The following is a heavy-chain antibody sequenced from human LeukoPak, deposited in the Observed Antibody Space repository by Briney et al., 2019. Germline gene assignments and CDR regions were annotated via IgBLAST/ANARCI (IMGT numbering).Heavy chain of an antibody. D-gene: IGHD3-10*01. J-gene: IGHJ4*02. CDR2: IYYSGST. Sequence: SETLSLTCTVSGGSISSYYWSWIRQPPGKGLEWIGYIYYSGSTNYNPSLKSRVTISVDTSKNQFSLKLSSVTVADTAVYYCASSDGSGSYLYFDYWGQGTLVTVSS. V-gene: IGHV4-59*08. CDR1: GGSISSYY. CDR3: ASSDGSGSYLYFDY.